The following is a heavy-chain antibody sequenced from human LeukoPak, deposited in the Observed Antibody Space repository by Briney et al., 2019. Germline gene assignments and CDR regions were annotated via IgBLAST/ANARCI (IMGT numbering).Heavy chain of an antibody. CDR2: ISYDGSNK. CDR3: ARLRITMVRGVIATWGPFDY. CDR1: GFTFSSYA. V-gene: IGHV3-30-3*01. Sequence: PGGSLRLSCAASGFTFSSYAMHWVRQAPGKGLEWVAVISYDGSNKYYADSVKGRFTISRDNSKNMLYLQMNSLRAEDTAVYYCARLRITMVRGVIATWGPFDYWGQGTLVTVSS. J-gene: IGHJ4*02. D-gene: IGHD3-10*01.